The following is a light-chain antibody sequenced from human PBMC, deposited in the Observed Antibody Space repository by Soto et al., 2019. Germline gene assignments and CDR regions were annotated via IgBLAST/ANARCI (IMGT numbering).Light chain of an antibody. Sequence: EIVLTQSPGTLSLSPGERVTLSCRASQSISSNYLAWYLQKPGQAPRLLIYGASSRATGIPDRFSGSGSGTEFSLTISRLEPEDFAVYYCHQYGISPFGGGTKV. CDR3: HQYGISP. V-gene: IGKV3-20*01. J-gene: IGKJ4*01. CDR1: QSISSNY. CDR2: GAS.